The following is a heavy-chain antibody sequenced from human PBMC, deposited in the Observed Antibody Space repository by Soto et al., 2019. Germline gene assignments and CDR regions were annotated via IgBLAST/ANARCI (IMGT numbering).Heavy chain of an antibody. CDR3: ARSPEATVTAFDY. J-gene: IGHJ4*02. CDR2: IYYSGST. CDR1: GGSISSGGYY. D-gene: IGHD4-17*01. V-gene: IGHV4-31*03. Sequence: PSETLSLTCTVSGGSISSGGYYWSWIRQHPGKGLEWIGYIYYSGSTYYNPSLKSRVTISVDTSKNQFSLKLSSVTAADTAVYYCARSPEATVTAFDYWGQGTLVTVS.